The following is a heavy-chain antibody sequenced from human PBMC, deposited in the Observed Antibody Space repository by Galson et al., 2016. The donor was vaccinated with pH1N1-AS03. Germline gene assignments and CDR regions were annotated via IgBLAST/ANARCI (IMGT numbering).Heavy chain of an antibody. D-gene: IGHD3-10*01. V-gene: IGHV3-13*05. CDR2: IGTAGDP. J-gene: IGHJ4*02. CDR3: ARAMVRGLTVFDS. CDR1: GFTFSSYD. Sequence: SLRLSCAASGFTFSSYDMHWVRQDTEKGLEWVSGIGTAGDPYYEDSVKDRFTISRENAKNSLYLQMNSLRAGDTAVYFCARAMVRGLTVFDSCGLGALVTVSS.